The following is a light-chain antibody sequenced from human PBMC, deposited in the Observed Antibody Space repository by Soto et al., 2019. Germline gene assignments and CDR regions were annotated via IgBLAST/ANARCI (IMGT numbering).Light chain of an antibody. CDR2: EAA. CDR3: PHYKVSSM. CDR1: QSISSW. V-gene: IGKV1-5*03. Sequence: DIHMTKSPSTLSASVGDRVTITCRASQSISSWLAWYQQKPGKAPKLLIYEAASSEIGVPPRFSGSGFGTEFTLTISSLQPDDFATYSCPHYKVSSMFGQGNRLEIK. J-gene: IGKJ1*01.